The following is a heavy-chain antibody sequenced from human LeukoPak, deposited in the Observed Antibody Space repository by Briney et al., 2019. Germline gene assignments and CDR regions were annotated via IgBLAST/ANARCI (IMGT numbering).Heavy chain of an antibody. CDR2: IIPSLDYA. CDR3: ARRTDHVDDAFDV. J-gene: IGHJ3*01. V-gene: IGHV1-69*04. D-gene: IGHD3/OR15-3a*01. CDR1: GGPFNNYA. Sequence: SVKISCKSSGGPFNNYAINWVRQAPGQELEWMGRIIPSLDYANYAQIRVTITADKSTATAYMELSGLRYEDTAVYYCARRTDHVDDAFDVWGQGTMVTVSS.